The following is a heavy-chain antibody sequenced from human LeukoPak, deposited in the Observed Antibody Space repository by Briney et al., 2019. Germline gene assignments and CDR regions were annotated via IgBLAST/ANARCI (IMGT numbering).Heavy chain of an antibody. Sequence: PGGSLRLSCAASGFTFSSYAMSWVRQAPGKGLEWVSAISGSGGSTYYADSVKGRFTISRDNTKNTLYLQMNSLRAEDTAVYYCAKEQRFYSGSYLGYWGQGTLVTVSS. J-gene: IGHJ4*02. V-gene: IGHV3-23*01. CDR2: ISGSGGST. CDR1: GFTFSSYA. D-gene: IGHD1-26*01. CDR3: AKEQRFYSGSYLGY.